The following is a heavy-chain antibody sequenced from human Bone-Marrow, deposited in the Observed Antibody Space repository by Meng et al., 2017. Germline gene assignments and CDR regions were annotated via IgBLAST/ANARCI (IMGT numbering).Heavy chain of an antibody. J-gene: IGHJ6*02. CDR1: GASISSYY. CDR2: IYYSGST. CDR3: ARDRGYSYGPPYYYYGMDV. D-gene: IGHD5-18*01. Sequence: SETLSLTCTVSGASISSYYWSWIRQPPGKGLEWTGYIYYSGSTNYNPSLKSRVTISVDTSKNQFSLKLSSVTAADTAVYYCARDRGYSYGPPYYYYGMDVWGQGTTVTVSS. V-gene: IGHV4-59*01.